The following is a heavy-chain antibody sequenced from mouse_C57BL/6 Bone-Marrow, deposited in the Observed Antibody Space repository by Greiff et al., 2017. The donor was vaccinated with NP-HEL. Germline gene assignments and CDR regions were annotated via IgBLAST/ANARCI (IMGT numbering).Heavy chain of an antibody. V-gene: IGHV1-64*01. CDR3: ARERTRRYAMDD. Sequence: VQLQQPGAELVKPGASVKLSCKASGYTFTSYWMHWVKQRPGQGLEWIGMIHPNSGSTNYNEKFKSQATLTVDKSSRPAYIQVSSLTSEDSAGDHCARERTRRYAMDDGGKGTSVT. CDR2: IHPNSGST. CDR1: GYTFTSYW. J-gene: IGHJ4*01.